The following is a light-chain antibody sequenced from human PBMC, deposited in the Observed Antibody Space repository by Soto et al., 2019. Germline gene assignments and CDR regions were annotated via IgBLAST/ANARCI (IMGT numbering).Light chain of an antibody. J-gene: IGKJ4*01. CDR2: WAS. CDR3: QQYYSIPFT. CDR1: QSVLYSSNNKNY. Sequence: DIVMTQSPDSLAVSLGERATINCKSSQSVLYSSNNKNYLAWYQHKPGQPPKLLIYWASTRESGVPDRFSGSGSGTDFTLTISSLQAEDVAVYSCQQYYSIPFTFGGGTKVEIK. V-gene: IGKV4-1*01.